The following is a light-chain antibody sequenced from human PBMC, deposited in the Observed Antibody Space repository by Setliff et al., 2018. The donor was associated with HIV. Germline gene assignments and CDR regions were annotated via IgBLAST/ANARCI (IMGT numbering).Light chain of an antibody. CDR1: SSNIGAGYD. Sequence: QSVLTQPPSVSGAPGQRVTISCTGSSSNIGAGYDVHWYQQVPGTAPKLLIYGNINRPSGVPDRFSGSKSGSTASLTISGLQAEDEGDYYCSSYTTTITPYVFGTGTKVTV. J-gene: IGLJ1*01. CDR2: GNI. V-gene: IGLV1-40*01. CDR3: SSYTTTITPYV.